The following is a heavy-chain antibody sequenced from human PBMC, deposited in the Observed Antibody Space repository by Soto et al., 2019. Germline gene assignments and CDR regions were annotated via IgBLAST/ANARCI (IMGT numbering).Heavy chain of an antibody. Sequence: PGGSLRLSCAASGSTFSTYAMHWVRQAPGKGLEWVAVMSYDGSNKYYADSVKGRFTISRDNSKNTLYLQMNSLRAEDTAVYYCAAAGLLINYYFDYWGQGTLVTVSS. V-gene: IGHV3-30-3*01. CDR2: MSYDGSNK. D-gene: IGHD2-21*01. CDR1: GSTFSTYA. J-gene: IGHJ4*02. CDR3: AAAGLLINYYFDY.